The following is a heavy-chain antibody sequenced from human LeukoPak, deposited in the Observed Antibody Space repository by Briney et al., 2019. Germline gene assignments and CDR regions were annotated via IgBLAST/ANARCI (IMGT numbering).Heavy chain of an antibody. V-gene: IGHV4-39*07. CDR1: GGSISSSSYY. CDR3: ARYLQLWSGAYFDY. Sequence: SETLSLTCTVSGGSISSSSYYWGWIRQPPGKGLEWIGSIYYSGSTYYNPSLKSRVTISVDTSKNQFSLKLSSVTAADTAVYYCARYLQLWSGAYFDYWGQGILVTVSS. CDR2: IYYSGST. D-gene: IGHD5-18*01. J-gene: IGHJ4*02.